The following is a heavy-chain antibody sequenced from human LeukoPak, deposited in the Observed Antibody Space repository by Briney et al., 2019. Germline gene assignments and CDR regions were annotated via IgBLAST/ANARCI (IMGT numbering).Heavy chain of an antibody. Sequence: ASVKVSFKASGYTFTGYYIHWGRPAPGQGLEWMGWINPNSGGTNYAQKFQGRVTMTSDTSISTAYMELSRLRSDDTALYYCTRGSYYDSSGYSGVRLFDYWGQGTPVTVPS. V-gene: IGHV1-2*02. CDR2: INPNSGGT. D-gene: IGHD3-22*01. J-gene: IGHJ4*02. CDR1: GYTFTGYY. CDR3: TRGSYYDSSGYSGVRLFDY.